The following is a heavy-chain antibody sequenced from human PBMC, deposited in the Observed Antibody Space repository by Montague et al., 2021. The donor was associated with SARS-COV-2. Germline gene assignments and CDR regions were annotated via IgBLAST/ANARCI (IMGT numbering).Heavy chain of an antibody. D-gene: IGHD2-15*01. V-gene: IGHV4-59*08. J-gene: IGHJ4*02. CDR3: ARHYSATLPAVY. CDR1: GGSISSFY. Sequence: SETRSLTCNVSGGSISSFYWSWFRQPPGKGLEWIGYIPDSGSTNYNPSLTSRVTMSLDTSKNQFSLKVNSVTAADTAVYYCARHYSATLPAVYWGQGTLVTVSS. CDR2: IPDSGST.